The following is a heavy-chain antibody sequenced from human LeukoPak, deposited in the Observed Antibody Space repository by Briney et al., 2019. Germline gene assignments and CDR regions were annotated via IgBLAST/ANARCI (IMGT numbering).Heavy chain of an antibody. CDR2: IYSGGST. V-gene: IGHV3-66*01. CDR1: GLTVSNND. D-gene: IGHD1-14*01. Sequence: GGSLRLSCAASGLTVSNNDVSWVRQAPGKGLEWIAVIYSGGSTFHADSVKGRFIISRDNSKNTLYLQMNSLRVEDTAVYYCATGTHPGNWGQGTLVTVSS. J-gene: IGHJ4*02. CDR3: ATGTHPGN.